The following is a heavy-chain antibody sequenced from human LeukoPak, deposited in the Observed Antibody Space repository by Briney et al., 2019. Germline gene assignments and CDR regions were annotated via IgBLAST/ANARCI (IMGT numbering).Heavy chain of an antibody. Sequence: ASVKVSCKASGYTFTSYGISWVRQAPGQGFEWMGWIRAYNGNTNYAQKLQGRVTMTTDTSTSTAYMELRSLKSDDTAVYYCARDFYSSSWYVRAVGFDPWGQGTLVTVSS. J-gene: IGHJ5*02. V-gene: IGHV1-18*01. CDR2: IRAYNGNT. CDR3: ARDFYSSSWYVRAVGFDP. CDR1: GYTFTSYG. D-gene: IGHD6-13*01.